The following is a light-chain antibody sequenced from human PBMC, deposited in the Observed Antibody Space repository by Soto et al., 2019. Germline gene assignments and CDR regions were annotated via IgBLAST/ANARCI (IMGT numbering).Light chain of an antibody. CDR3: QEYQTWT. CDR2: KAS. CDR1: QSVSSW. J-gene: IGKJ1*01. V-gene: IGKV1-5*03. Sequence: DIQMTQSPPTLSASVGDRVTITCRASQSVSSWLAWYQQKPGKAPKLLIHKASRLESGVSSRFRGSGSGTEFTLTISSLQADDIGTYYCQEYQTWTFGHGTKVEIK.